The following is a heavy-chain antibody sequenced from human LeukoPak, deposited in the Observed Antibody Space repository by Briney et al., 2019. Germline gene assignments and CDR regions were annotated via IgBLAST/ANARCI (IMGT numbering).Heavy chain of an antibody. CDR2: FDPEDGGT. CDR1: GYTLTELS. Sequence: GASVKVSCKVSGYTLTELSMHWVRQAPGKGLEWMGGFDPEDGGTIYAQKFQGRVTMTEDTSTDTAYMELSSLRSEDTAVYYCATAPPQYCSSTSCYPNYYYYGMDVWGKGTTVTVSS. CDR3: ATAPPQYCSSTSCYPNYYYYGMDV. V-gene: IGHV1-24*01. J-gene: IGHJ6*04. D-gene: IGHD2-2*01.